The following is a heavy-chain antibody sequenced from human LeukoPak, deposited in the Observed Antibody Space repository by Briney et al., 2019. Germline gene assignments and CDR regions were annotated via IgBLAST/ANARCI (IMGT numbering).Heavy chain of an antibody. CDR2: ISGSGGST. Sequence: GGSLRLSCAAYGFTFSSYAMSWVRQAPGKGLEWVSAISGSGGSTYYADSVKGRFTISRDNSKNTLYLQMNSLRAEDTAVYYCAKDPGPLAEQQPDDYWGQGTLVTVSS. D-gene: IGHD6-13*01. CDR1: GFTFSSYA. CDR3: AKDPGPLAEQQPDDY. V-gene: IGHV3-23*01. J-gene: IGHJ4*02.